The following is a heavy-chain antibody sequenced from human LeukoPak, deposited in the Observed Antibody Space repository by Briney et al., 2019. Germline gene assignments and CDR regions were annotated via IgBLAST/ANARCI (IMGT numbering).Heavy chain of an antibody. CDR2: ISGSGVAT. J-gene: IGHJ4*02. V-gene: IGHV3-23*01. D-gene: IGHD3-3*01. CDR3: AKGNYDFWSGYPGLSYFDY. Sequence: SSETLSLTCSVSGGSISGHHWSWVRQAPGKGLEWVSAISGSGVATYYADSVKGRFTISRDNSKNTLYLQMNSLRAGDTAVYYCAKGNYDFWSGYPGLSYFDYWGQGTLVTVSS. CDR1: GGSISGHH.